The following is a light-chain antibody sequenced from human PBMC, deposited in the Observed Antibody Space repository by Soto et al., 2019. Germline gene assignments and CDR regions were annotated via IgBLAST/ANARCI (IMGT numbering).Light chain of an antibody. J-gene: IGKJ1*01. CDR2: DAS. CDR3: QQYGSSPGT. V-gene: IGKV3-20*01. Sequence: EIVLTQYPATLSLSPGETATLSCRASQSVRNYLAWYQQKPGQAPRLLIYDASNRATGIPDRFSGSGSGTDFTLTISRLEPEDFAVYYCQQYGSSPGTFGQGTKVDIK. CDR1: QSVRNY.